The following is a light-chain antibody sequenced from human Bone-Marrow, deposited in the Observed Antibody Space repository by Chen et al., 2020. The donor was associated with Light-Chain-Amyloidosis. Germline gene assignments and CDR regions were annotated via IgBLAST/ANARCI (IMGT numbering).Light chain of an antibody. CDR3: QTADRRGTYELI. V-gene: IGLV3-25*03. CDR2: KDT. Sequence: SYELTQPPSVSVSPGQTARITCSGDDLPTKYAYWYQQKPGQAPVLVIHKDTERPSGISERFSGSSSGTTATLTISGVQAEDEADYHCQTADRRGTYELIFGGGTKLTVL. J-gene: IGLJ2*01. CDR1: DLPTKY.